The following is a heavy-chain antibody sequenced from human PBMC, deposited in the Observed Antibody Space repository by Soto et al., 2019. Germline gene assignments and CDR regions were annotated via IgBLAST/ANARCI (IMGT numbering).Heavy chain of an antibody. CDR2: VYYSGST. J-gene: IGHJ5*02. D-gene: IGHD3-16*01. V-gene: IGHV4-59*01. CDR3: ARSISGFGAKNWFDP. CDR1: GGSMTSYY. Sequence: QVQLQESGPGLVKPSGTLSLTCTVSGGSMTSYYWNWIRQSPGKGLEWIGYVYYSGSTSYDPSLNIRVAISIDTSKNQFSLKLSSVPAADTAVYYCARSISGFGAKNWFDPWGQGTLVTVSS.